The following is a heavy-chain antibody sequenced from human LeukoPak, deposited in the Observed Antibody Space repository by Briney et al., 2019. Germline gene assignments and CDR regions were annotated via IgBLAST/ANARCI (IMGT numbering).Heavy chain of an antibody. J-gene: IGHJ4*02. CDR2: IIPILGIA. CDR3: ATPDRYCSGGSCFLFDY. D-gene: IGHD2-15*01. Sequence: ASVKVSCKASGGTFSSYAISWVRQAPGQGLEWMGRIIPILGIANYAQKFQGRVTMTEDTSTDTAYMELSSLRSEDTAVYYCATPDRYCSGGSCFLFDYWGQGTLVTVSS. CDR1: GGTFSSYA. V-gene: IGHV1-69*04.